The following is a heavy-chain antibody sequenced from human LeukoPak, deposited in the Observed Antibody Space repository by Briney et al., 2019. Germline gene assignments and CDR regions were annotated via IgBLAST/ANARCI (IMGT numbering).Heavy chain of an antibody. V-gene: IGHV3-23*01. Sequence: GGSLRLSCAASGFTFSSYAMSWVRQAPGKGLEWVSGIPSSGGSTYYADSVKGRFTVSRDNSKNTLYLQMNSLRAEDTAVYYCAKDEAQYFQHWGQGTLVTVSS. CDR1: GFTFSSYA. CDR2: IPSSGGST. J-gene: IGHJ1*01. CDR3: AKDEAQYFQH.